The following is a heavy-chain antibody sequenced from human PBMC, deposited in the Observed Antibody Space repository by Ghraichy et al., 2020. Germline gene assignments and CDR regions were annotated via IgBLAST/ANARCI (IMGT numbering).Heavy chain of an antibody. Sequence: GGSLRLSCAASGFTFRSFWMSWVRQAPGKGLEWVAIIKHDGTEQYHVDSVKGRFTISRDDSKNSLYLQMNSLRGDDTAVYFCARARGFSSSSIEGPYFDSWGQGTLVTVSS. V-gene: IGHV3-7*01. CDR3: ARARGFSSSSIEGPYFDS. CDR1: GFTFRSFW. J-gene: IGHJ4*02. D-gene: IGHD6-6*01. CDR2: IKHDGTEQ.